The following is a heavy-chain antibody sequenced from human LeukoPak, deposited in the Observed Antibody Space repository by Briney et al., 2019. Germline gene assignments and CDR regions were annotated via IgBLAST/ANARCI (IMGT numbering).Heavy chain of an antibody. D-gene: IGHD2-2*01. CDR3: ARRRMGYAGGGFDY. V-gene: IGHV4-39*07. CDR1: GGSISSSSYY. CDR2: IYYSGST. J-gene: IGHJ4*02. Sequence: SETLSLTCTVSGGSISSSSYYWGWIRQPPGKGLEWIGSIYYSGSTYYNPSLKSRVTISVDTSKNQFSLKLSSVTAADTAVYYCARRRMGYAGGGFDYWGQGTLVTVSS.